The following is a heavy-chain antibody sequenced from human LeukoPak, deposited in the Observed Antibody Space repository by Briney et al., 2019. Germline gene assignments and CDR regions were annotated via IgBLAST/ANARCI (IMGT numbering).Heavy chain of an antibody. CDR3: AREGGLQSIDAFDI. D-gene: IGHD4-11*01. V-gene: IGHV3-21*01. J-gene: IGHJ3*02. CDR2: ISSSSSYI. Sequence: GGSLRLSCAASGFTFSSYAMNWVRQAPGKGLEWVSSISSSSSYIYYADSVKGRFTISRDNAKNSLYLQMNSLRAEDTAVYYCAREGGLQSIDAFDIWGQGTMVTVSS. CDR1: GFTFSSYA.